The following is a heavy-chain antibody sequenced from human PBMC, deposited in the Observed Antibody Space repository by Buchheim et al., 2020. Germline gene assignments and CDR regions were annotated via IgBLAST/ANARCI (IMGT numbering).Heavy chain of an antibody. J-gene: IGHJ6*02. D-gene: IGHD1-26*01. CDR2: ISGSGGST. CDR1: GFTFSSYA. Sequence: EVQLLESGGGLVQPGGSLRLSCAASGFTFSSYAMSWVRQAPGKGLEWVSAISGSGGSTYYADSVKGRFTISRDNSKNKLYLQMNSLRAEDTAVYYCAKGTSGSYYYYYYYGMDVWGQGTT. V-gene: IGHV3-23*01. CDR3: AKGTSGSYYYYYYYGMDV.